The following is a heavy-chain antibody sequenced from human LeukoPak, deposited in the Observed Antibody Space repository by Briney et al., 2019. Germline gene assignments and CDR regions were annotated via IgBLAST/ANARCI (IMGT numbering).Heavy chain of an antibody. V-gene: IGHV3-30*02. J-gene: IGHJ4*02. CDR3: AKEIWPTVTTPGWTYFDY. D-gene: IGHD4-17*01. CDR1: AFTFRTYG. CDR2: IRYDGSNK. Sequence: PGGPPRPSCATSAFTFRTYGRRLRRPPPGRRLERVAIIRYDGSNKYYADSVKGRFTISRDNSKSTLYLQMNSLRAEDTAVYYCAKEIWPTVTTPGWTYFDYWGQGTLDSVSS.